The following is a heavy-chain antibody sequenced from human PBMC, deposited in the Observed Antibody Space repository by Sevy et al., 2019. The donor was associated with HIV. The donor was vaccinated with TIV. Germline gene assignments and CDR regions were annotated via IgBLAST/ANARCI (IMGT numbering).Heavy chain of an antibody. CDR3: ATVCHDYGDYLLAF. D-gene: IGHD4-17*01. V-gene: IGHV3-23*01. CDR2: ISGGGGDT. CDR1: GFAFRSRA. J-gene: IGHJ4*02. Sequence: GGSLRLSCVASGFAFRSRAMSWVRQAPGKGLEWVSAISGGGGDTYYAPSVKGRFTISRDNSKDTLYLHLNSLRADDTAMFYCATVCHDYGDYLLAFWGQGTLVTVS.